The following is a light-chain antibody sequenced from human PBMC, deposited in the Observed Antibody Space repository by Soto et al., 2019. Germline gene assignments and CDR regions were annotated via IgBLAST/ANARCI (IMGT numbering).Light chain of an antibody. J-gene: IGKJ1*01. CDR2: GAS. Sequence: EIVLTQSPVTLSLSPGERATLSCRASQSVRSNYLAWYKQKPCQSPRLIIYGASSRATDIPDTFSGSGSGTDFSLTISRPETEDVAVYSCQQYGSTPPTCGQGPKVEIK. CDR1: QSVRSNY. V-gene: IGKV3-20*01. CDR3: QQYGSTPPT.